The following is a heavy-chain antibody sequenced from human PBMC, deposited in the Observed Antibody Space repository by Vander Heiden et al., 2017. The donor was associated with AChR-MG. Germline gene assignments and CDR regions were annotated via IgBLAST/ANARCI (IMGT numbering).Heavy chain of an antibody. J-gene: IGHJ6*03. V-gene: IGHV1-18*01. CDR2: ISAYNGTT. Sequence: QVRLLQSGPEVKKPGASVTVSCKTSGFSFTSYGFSWVRQAPGQGLEWMGWISAYNGTTIYTQKLQGRVFMTTDTSTRTAYMELRSLTSNDTAMYYCARDRAFVEYHLRRPYYYYMDVWGEGTTVAVSS. D-gene: IGHD2-2*01. CDR1: GFSFTSYG. CDR3: ARDRAFVEYHLRRPYYYYMDV.